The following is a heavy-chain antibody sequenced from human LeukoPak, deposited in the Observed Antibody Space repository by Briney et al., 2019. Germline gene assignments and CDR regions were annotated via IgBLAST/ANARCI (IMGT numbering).Heavy chain of an antibody. J-gene: IGHJ4*02. CDR1: GGSISSYY. CDR3: AGTSPWFFEY. Sequence: SSETLSLTCTVSGGSISSYYWSWIRQPPGKGLEWIGYIYNSGSTDYNPSLKSRVTISVDTSKNQFSLKLSSVTAADTAVYFCAGTSPWFFEYWGQGSLVIVSS. D-gene: IGHD3-22*01. V-gene: IGHV4-59*01. CDR2: IYNSGST.